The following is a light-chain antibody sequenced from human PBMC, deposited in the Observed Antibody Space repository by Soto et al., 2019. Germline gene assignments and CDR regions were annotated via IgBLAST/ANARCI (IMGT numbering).Light chain of an antibody. Sequence: EIVLTQSPATLSLSPGERATLSCRASQSVSSSYLAWYQQKPGQTPSLLIYGASSRATGIPDRFSGSGSGTDFTLTISRLEPEDFAVYYCQPYGSSPPITFGQGTRLEIK. J-gene: IGKJ5*01. CDR2: GAS. V-gene: IGKV3-20*01. CDR1: QSVSSSY. CDR3: QPYGSSPPIT.